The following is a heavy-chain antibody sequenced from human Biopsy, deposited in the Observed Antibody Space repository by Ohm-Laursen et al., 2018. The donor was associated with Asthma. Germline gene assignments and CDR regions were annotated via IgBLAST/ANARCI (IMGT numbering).Heavy chain of an antibody. D-gene: IGHD3-3*01. J-gene: IGHJ4*02. CDR2: GGSYYDGGLK. Sequence: SLRLSCAASGFTFRSYAMHWVRQAPRKGLEWVAVGGSYYDGGLKYYADSVNGRFTVSRDDSKNTLYLQINSLRPDDTAVYYCARDVMEWYLPAFDFWGQGTLVTVST. CDR1: GFTFRSYA. CDR3: ARDVMEWYLPAFDF. V-gene: IGHV3-30-3*01.